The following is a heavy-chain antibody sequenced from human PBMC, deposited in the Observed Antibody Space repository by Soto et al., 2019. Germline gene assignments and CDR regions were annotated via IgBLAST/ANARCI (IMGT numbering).Heavy chain of an antibody. V-gene: IGHV4-30-2*01. CDR3: ANLKIRSGGVIVSNY. CDR1: GGSISSGGYS. D-gene: IGHD3-16*02. CDR2: IYHSGST. J-gene: IGHJ4*02. Sequence: PSETLSLTCAVSGGSISSGGYSWSWIRQPPGKGLEWIGYIYHSGSTYYNPSLKSRVTISVDRSKNQFSLKLSSVTAEDTAVYYCANLKIRSGGVIVSNYWGQGTLVTVSS.